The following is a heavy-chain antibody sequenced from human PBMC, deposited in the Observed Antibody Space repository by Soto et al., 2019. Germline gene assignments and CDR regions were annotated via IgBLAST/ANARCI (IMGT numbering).Heavy chain of an antibody. V-gene: IGHV3-21*01. J-gene: IGHJ4*02. CDR3: ACLEPPDYDYVWGSYRYTDFDY. CDR1: GFTFSSYS. Sequence: GSLSLSCAASGFTFSSYSMNWVRQAPGKGLEWVSSISSSSSYIYYADSVKGRFTISRDNAKNSLYLQMNSLRAEDTAVYYCACLEPPDYDYVWGSYRYTDFDYWGQGTLVTVSS. D-gene: IGHD3-16*02. CDR2: ISSSSSYI.